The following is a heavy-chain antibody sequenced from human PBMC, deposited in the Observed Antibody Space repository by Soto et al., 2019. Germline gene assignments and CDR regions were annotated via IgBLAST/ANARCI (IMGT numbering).Heavy chain of an antibody. Sequence: GGSLRLSCAASGFTFSSYWMSWVRQAPGKGLEWVANIKQDGSEKYYVDSVKGRFTISRDNAKNSLYLQMNSLRAEDTAVFYCARVGWPLYYDSREYAFDIWGQGTMVTVSS. V-gene: IGHV3-7*03. D-gene: IGHD3-22*01. CDR1: GFTFSSYW. J-gene: IGHJ3*02. CDR3: ARVGWPLYYDSREYAFDI. CDR2: IKQDGSEK.